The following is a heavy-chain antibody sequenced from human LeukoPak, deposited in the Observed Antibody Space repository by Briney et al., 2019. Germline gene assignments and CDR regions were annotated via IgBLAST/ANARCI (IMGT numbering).Heavy chain of an antibody. J-gene: IGHJ4*02. CDR2: IYTSGST. V-gene: IGHV4-61*02. D-gene: IGHD5-24*01. CDR3: ARAKRWLPFDY. Sequence: SQTLSLTCTVSGDSISSGTYYWSWIRQPAGKGLEWIGRIYTSGSTNYNPSLKSRVTISVDTSKNQFSLKLDSVTAADTAVYYCARAKRWLPFDYWGQGTLVTVSS. CDR1: GDSISSGTYY.